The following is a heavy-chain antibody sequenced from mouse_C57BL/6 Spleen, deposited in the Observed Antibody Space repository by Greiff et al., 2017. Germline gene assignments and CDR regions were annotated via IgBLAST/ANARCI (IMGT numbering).Heavy chain of an antibody. CDR1: GFTFSDYG. V-gene: IGHV5-17*01. CDR2: ISSGSSTI. J-gene: IGHJ1*03. CDR3: AGDSLGYFDV. Sequence: EVQGVESGGGLVKPGGSLKLPCAASGFTFSDYGMHWVRQAPEKGLEWVAYISSGSSTIYYADTVKGRFTISRDNAKNTLFLQMTSLRSEDTAMYYCAGDSLGYFDVWGTGTTVTVSS.